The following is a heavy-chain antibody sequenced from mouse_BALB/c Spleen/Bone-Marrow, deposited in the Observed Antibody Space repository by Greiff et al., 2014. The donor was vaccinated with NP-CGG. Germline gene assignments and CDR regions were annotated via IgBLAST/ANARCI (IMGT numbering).Heavy chain of an antibody. D-gene: IGHD2-3*01. V-gene: IGHV7-3*02. Sequence: EVQLVESGGGLVQPGGSLRLSCATSGFTFTDYYMSWVRQPPGKALEWLVFIRNKANGYTTEYSASVKGRFTISRDNSQSILYLQMNTLRAEDSATYYCARDRGLLRFDYWGRGTTLTVSS. J-gene: IGHJ2*01. CDR2: IRNKANGYTT. CDR3: ARDRGLLRFDY. CDR1: GFTFTDYY.